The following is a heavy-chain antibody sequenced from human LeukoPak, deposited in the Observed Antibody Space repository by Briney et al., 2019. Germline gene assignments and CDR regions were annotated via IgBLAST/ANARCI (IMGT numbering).Heavy chain of an antibody. Sequence: SETLSLTCTVSGGSISSGGYYWSWIRQHPGKGLEWIGYIYYSGSTNYNPSLKSRVTISVDTSKNQFSLKLSSVTAADTAMYYCARVKRSSGWSPSPNIDYWGQGTLVTVSS. V-gene: IGHV4-61*08. J-gene: IGHJ4*02. CDR3: ARVKRSSGWSPSPNIDY. CDR1: GGSISSGGYY. CDR2: IYYSGST. D-gene: IGHD6-19*01.